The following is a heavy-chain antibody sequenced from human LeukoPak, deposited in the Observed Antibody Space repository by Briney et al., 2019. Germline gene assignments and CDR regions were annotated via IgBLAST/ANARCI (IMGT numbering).Heavy chain of an antibody. CDR2: IKQDEGEK. J-gene: IGHJ4*02. D-gene: IGHD2-15*01. V-gene: IGHV3-7*01. CDR1: GFTFSNYW. CDR3: ATPVGGVWSFDY. Sequence: PGGSLRLSCAASGFTFSNYWMTWVRQAPGKGLEWVANIKQDEGEKYYVDSVKGRFTVSRDNSNNSVYLQMNSLRAEDTAMYYCATPVGGVWSFDYWGQGTLVTVSS.